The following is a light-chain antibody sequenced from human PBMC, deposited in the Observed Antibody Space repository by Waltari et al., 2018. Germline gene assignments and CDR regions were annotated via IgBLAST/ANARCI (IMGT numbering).Light chain of an antibody. CDR2: GVS. CDR1: SSDVGTYNY. J-gene: IGLJ2*01. V-gene: IGLV2-14*03. Sequence: QSAPTQPPSVSGSPGQSVTTSCTGTSSDVGTYNYVSGYQQHPGKAPKLMIYGVSNRPSGVSDRFSGSKSGNTASLTISGLQAEDEADYYCCSYTTSSTWVFGGGTRLTVL. CDR3: CSYTTSSTWV.